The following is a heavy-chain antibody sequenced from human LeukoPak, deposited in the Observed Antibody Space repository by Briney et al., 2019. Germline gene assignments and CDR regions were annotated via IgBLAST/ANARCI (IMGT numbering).Heavy chain of an antibody. CDR1: GYTFTGYY. CDR2: ISAYNGAT. Sequence: ASVKVSCKASGYTFTGYYMHWVRQAPGQGLEWMGWISAYNGATNYARKFQGRVAMTTDTSTSTAYMELGSLRSDDTAVYYCARDRSYGPYNFEDWGQGTLVTVSS. CDR3: ARDRSYGPYNFED. J-gene: IGHJ4*02. D-gene: IGHD3-16*01. V-gene: IGHV1-18*04.